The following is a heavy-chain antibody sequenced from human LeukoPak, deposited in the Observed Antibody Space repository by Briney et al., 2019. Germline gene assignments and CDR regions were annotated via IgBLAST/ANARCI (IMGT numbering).Heavy chain of an antibody. CDR3: AMSEVGPTVQLDY. V-gene: IGHV4-59*12. CDR2: IYYSGST. D-gene: IGHD1-26*01. CDR1: GGSISSYY. Sequence: DPSETLSLTCTVSGGSISSYYWSWIRQPPGKGLEWIGYIYYSGSTNYNPSLKSRVTMSIDKSKNQFSLKVTSVTAADTAVYYCAMSEVGPTVQLDYWGQGTLVTVSS. J-gene: IGHJ4*02.